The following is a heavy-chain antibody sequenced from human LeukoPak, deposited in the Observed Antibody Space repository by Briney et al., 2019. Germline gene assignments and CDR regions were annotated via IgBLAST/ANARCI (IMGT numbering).Heavy chain of an antibody. CDR1: GGSISSSTYY. D-gene: IGHD1-26*01. CDR2: IYDSGST. Sequence: SETLSLTCTVSGGSISSSTYYWGWIRRPPGKGLEHIGNIYDSGSTYYNPFLKSRVTISVDTSKNQFSLKLSSVTAADTAVYYCARTYSGRSYYFDCWGQGTLVTVSS. J-gene: IGHJ4*02. V-gene: IGHV4-39*07. CDR3: ARTYSGRSYYFDC.